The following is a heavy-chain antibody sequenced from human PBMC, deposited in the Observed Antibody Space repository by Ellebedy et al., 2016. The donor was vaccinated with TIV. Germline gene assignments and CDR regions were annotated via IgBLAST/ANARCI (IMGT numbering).Heavy chain of an antibody. D-gene: IGHD5-24*01. CDR2: IGPSSSPI. J-gene: IGHJ4*02. Sequence: GESLKISCAASGFTFSPYSMSWVRQAPGKGLEWVSYIGPSSSPIHYADSVKGRFTISRDNAKNSLYLEVNSLRAEDTAVYYCARDADGNFDYWGQGTLVTVSS. V-gene: IGHV3-48*04. CDR1: GFTFSPYS. CDR3: ARDADGNFDY.